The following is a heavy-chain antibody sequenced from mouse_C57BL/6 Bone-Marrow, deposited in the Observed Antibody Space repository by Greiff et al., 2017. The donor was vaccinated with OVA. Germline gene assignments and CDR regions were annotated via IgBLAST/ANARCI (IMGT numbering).Heavy chain of an antibody. J-gene: IGHJ3*01. CDR1: GYTFTSYG. Sequence: QVQLQQSGAELARPGASVKLSCKASGYTFTSYGISWVKQRTGQGLEWIGEIYPRSGNTYYNEKFKGKATLTADKSSSTAYMELRSLTSEDSAVYFCGGTTVAAWFAYWGQGTLVTVSA. CDR3: GGTTVAAWFAY. D-gene: IGHD1-1*01. V-gene: IGHV1-81*01. CDR2: IYPRSGNT.